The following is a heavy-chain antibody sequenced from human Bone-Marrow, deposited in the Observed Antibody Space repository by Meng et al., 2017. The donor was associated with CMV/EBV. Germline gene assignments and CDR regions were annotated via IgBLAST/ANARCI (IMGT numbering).Heavy chain of an antibody. V-gene: IGHV1-8*03. CDR1: GYTFTSYD. J-gene: IGHJ6*02. D-gene: IGHD2-2*01. CDR2: MNPNSGNT. Sequence: ASVKVACQASGYTFTSYDINWVRQATGQGLEWMGWMNPNSGNTGYAQKFQGRVTITRNTSISSAYMELSSLRSEDTAVYYCARGPCVISRGSTSCNGDGMDVWGQGTTVTVSS. CDR3: ARGPCVISRGSTSCNGDGMDV.